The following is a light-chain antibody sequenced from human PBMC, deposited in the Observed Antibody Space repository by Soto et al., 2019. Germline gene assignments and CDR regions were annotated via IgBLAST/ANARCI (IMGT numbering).Light chain of an antibody. J-gene: IGKJ3*01. CDR1: QSVASNR. CDR2: AAS. CDR3: LYYGRSPIFT. Sequence: EVVLTQSPGTLSLSAGERATLSCRARQSVASNRLDWYQQKPGQAPILLIYAASTRAACIPDTFSGSGSGTDFTLTISRREPEDFGVLCCLYYGRSPIFTFGPRTTVDMK. V-gene: IGKV3-20*01.